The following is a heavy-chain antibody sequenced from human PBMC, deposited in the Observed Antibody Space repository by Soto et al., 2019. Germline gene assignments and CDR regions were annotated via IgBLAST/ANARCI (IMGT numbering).Heavy chain of an antibody. CDR1: GYTFTSYG. CDR3: ARAGKYYYGSGSPYYYGMDV. V-gene: IGHV1-18*04. J-gene: IGHJ6*02. D-gene: IGHD3-10*01. Sequence: QVQLVQSGAEVKKPGASVKVSCKASGYTFTSYGVSWVRQAPGQGLEWMGWISGYNGNTNYTQKLQGRVTMTTDTSTGTAYMEQRSLRSDDTAVYYCARAGKYYYGSGSPYYYGMDVWGQGITVTVSS. CDR2: ISGYNGNT.